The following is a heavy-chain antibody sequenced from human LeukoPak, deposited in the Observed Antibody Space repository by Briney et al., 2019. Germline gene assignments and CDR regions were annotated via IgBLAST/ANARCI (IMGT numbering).Heavy chain of an antibody. CDR1: GFTFSSYA. D-gene: IGHD4-17*01. J-gene: IGHJ3*02. V-gene: IGHV3-30*04. CDR3: ATYGDSYAFDI. Sequence: GGSLRLSCAASGFTFSSYAMHWVRQAPGKGLEWVAVISYDGSNKYYADSVKGRFTISRDNAKNSLYLQMNSLRAEDTAVYYCATYGDSYAFDIWGQGTMVTVSS. CDR2: ISYDGSNK.